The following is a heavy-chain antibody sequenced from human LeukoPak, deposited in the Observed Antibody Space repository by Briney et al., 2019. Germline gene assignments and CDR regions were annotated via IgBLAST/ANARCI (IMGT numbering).Heavy chain of an antibody. CDR3: ARVATDETSIYNSSTFYPFDY. CDR2: INWNGYSA. Sequence: GGSLRLSCAASGFTFDDYAMHWVRQAPGKGLEWVSGINWNGYSAGYADSVKGRFTISRDNAKNSLYLQMNSLRAEDTALYYCARVATDETSIYNSSTFYPFDYWGQGTLVTVSS. J-gene: IGHJ4*02. V-gene: IGHV3-20*04. D-gene: IGHD2/OR15-2a*01. CDR1: GFTFDDYA.